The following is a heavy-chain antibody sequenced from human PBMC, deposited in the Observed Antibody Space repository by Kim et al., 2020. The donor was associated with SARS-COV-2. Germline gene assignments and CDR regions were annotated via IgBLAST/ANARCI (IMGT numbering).Heavy chain of an antibody. Sequence: YYPCSVKGRFTISRENAKNSLYLQMNRLRAGDTAVYYCARGLGYSYGVDYWGQGTLVTVSS. J-gene: IGHJ4*02. D-gene: IGHD5-18*01. V-gene: IGHV3-13*02. CDR3: ARGLGYSYGVDY.